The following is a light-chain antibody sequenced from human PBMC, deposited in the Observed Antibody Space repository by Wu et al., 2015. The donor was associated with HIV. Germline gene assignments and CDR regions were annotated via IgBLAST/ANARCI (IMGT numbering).Light chain of an antibody. J-gene: IGKJ2*01. CDR2: DAS. CDR1: QGITSA. V-gene: IGKV1-13*02. Sequence: IQLTQSPSSLSAFVGDRVTITCRASQGITSALAWYRQKPGKAPKLLIYDASSLESGVPSRFSGGGSGTDFTLTISSLQPEDFATYYCQQFHSYPRTFGQGTKLEIK. CDR3: QQFHSYPRT.